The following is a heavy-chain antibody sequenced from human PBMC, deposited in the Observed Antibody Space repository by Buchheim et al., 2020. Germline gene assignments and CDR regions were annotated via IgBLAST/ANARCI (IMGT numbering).Heavy chain of an antibody. CDR2: ISGSGDST. V-gene: IGHV3-23*04. Sequence: EVQLVESGGGLVQPGGSLRLSCAASGFTFSSYAMSWVRQAPGKGLEWVSSISGSGDSTYYADSVKCRFTISSENSENTPYLQMNSLRAEDTALYYCAKDRIFGVVSRPNWFDPWGQGT. CDR1: GFTFSSYA. J-gene: IGHJ5*02. D-gene: IGHD3-3*01. CDR3: AKDRIFGVVSRPNWFDP.